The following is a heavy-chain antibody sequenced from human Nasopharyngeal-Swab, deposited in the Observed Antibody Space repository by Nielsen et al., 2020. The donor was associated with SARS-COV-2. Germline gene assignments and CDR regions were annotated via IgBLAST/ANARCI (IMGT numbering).Heavy chain of an antibody. V-gene: IGHV3-23*01. Sequence: GGSLRLSCAASGFTFSNFAMSWVRQAPGKGLEWVSVISGGSDSTYYTDSVRGRFTISRDNSKNTLNLQMNNLRAEDTAIYYCARGLWVAAGGFDYWGQGTLVTVSS. CDR2: ISGGSDST. D-gene: IGHD3-16*01. CDR1: GFTFSNFA. CDR3: ARGLWVAAGGFDY. J-gene: IGHJ4*02.